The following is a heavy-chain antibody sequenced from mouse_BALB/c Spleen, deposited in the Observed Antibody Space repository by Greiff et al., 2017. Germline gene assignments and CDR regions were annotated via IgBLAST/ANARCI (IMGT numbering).Heavy chain of an antibody. CDR3: AREGDY. V-gene: IGHV5-9-4*01. J-gene: IGHJ4*01. Sequence: EVQRLESGGGLVKPGGSLKLSCAASGFTFSSYAMSWVRQSPEKRLEWVAEISSGGSYTYYPDTVTGRFTISRDNAKNTLYLVMSSLRSEDTAMYYCAREGDYWGQGTSVTVSS. CDR2: ISSGGSYT. CDR1: GFTFSSYA.